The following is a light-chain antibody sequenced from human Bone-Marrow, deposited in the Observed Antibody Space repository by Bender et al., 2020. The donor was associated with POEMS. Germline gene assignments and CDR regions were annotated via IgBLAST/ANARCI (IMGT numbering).Light chain of an antibody. V-gene: IGLV3-1*01. CDR3: SSWDDSLSGWV. CDR1: KLGNKY. Sequence: SYELTQPPSVSVSPGQTASITCSGDKLGNKYASWYQQKPGQSPVLVIFQDTRRPSGVPDRFSGAKSGTSASLAISDIQSEDEGDYYCSSWDDSLSGWVFGGGTKLTVL. J-gene: IGLJ3*02. CDR2: QDT.